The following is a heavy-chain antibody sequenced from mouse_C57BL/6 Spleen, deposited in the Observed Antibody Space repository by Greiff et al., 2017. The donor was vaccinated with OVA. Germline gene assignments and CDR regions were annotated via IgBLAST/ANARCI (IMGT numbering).Heavy chain of an antibody. CDR3: ASADSYYAMDY. Sequence: EVKLQESGGGLVQPGGSLKLSCAASGIDFSRYWMSWVRRAPGKGLEWIGEINPDSSTINYAPSLKDKFIISRDNAKNTLYLQMSKVRSEDTALYYCASADSYYAMDYWGQGTSVTVSS. CDR2: INPDSSTI. CDR1: GIDFSRYW. J-gene: IGHJ4*01. V-gene: IGHV4-1*01.